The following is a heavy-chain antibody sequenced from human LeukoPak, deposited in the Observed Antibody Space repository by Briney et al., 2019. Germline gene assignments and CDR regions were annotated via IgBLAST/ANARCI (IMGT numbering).Heavy chain of an antibody. D-gene: IGHD2-2*01. CDR1: GFTFSSYE. CDR2: ISSSGSTI. V-gene: IGHV3-48*03. Sequence: GGSLRLSRAASGFTFSSYEMNWVRQAPGKGLEWVSYISSSGSTIYYADSVKGRFTISRDNAKNSLYLQMNSLRAEDTAVYYCASVGSTSYQFDYWGQGTLVTVSS. J-gene: IGHJ4*02. CDR3: ASVGSTSYQFDY.